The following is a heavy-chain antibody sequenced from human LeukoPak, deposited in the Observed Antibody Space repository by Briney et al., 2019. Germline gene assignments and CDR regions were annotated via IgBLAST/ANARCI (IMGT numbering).Heavy chain of an antibody. CDR1: GFTFSSYW. D-gene: IGHD6-13*01. V-gene: IGHV3-74*01. CDR2: INSDGSST. CDR3: ARRMTIAAAVQDI. Sequence: PGGSLRLSCAASGFTFSSYWMHWVRQAPGKGLMLVSRINSDGSSTYYADSVKGRFTISRDNAKNTLYLQMNSLRAEDTSVYYCARRMTIAAAVQDIWGQGTMVTVSS. J-gene: IGHJ3*02.